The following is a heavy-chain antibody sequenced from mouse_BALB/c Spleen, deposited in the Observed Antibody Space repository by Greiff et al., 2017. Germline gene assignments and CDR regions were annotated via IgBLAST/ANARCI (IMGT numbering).Heavy chain of an antibody. Sequence: EVKLVESGGDLVKPGGSLKLSCAASGFTFSSYGMSWVRQTPDKRLEWVATISSGGSYTYYPDSVKGRFTISRDNAKNTLYLQMSSLKSEDTAMYYCARGIYYEDYYAMDYWGQGTSVTVSS. CDR3: ARGIYYEDYYAMDY. J-gene: IGHJ4*01. D-gene: IGHD2-4*01. CDR2: ISSGGSYT. CDR1: GFTFSSYG. V-gene: IGHV5-6*02.